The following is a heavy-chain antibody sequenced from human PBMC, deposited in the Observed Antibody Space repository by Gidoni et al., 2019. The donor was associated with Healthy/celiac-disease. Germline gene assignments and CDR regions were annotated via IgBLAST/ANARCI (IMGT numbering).Heavy chain of an antibody. CDR1: GYTFTGYY. J-gene: IGHJ6*02. CDR2: INPNSSGT. D-gene: IGHD2-8*01. CDR3: ASSRYCTNGVCYDYYYGMDV. V-gene: IGHV1-2*02. Sequence: QVQLVQPGAEVKKPGASVKVPCKASGYTFTGYYMHWVRQAPGQGLEWMGWINPNSSGTNYAQKFQGRVTMTRDTSISTAYMELSRLRSDDTAVYYCASSRYCTNGVCYDYYYGMDVWGQGTTVTVSS.